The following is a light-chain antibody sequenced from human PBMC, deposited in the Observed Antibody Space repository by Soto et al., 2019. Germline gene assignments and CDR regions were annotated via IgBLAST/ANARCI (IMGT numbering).Light chain of an antibody. Sequence: DIQMTQSPSSLSASVGDSVTITCRASQSIGTYINWYQQKSGRAPKLLICAASSLQSGIPSRFSGSGSGVDFTLTVSNLQPGDFATYYCQQTFSVPPTFGGGTKVELK. CDR3: QQTFSVPPT. V-gene: IGKV1-39*01. CDR2: AAS. CDR1: QSIGTY. J-gene: IGKJ4*01.